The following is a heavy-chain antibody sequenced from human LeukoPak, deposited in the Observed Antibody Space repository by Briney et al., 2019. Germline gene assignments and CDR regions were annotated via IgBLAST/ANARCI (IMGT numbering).Heavy chain of an antibody. CDR3: ASLDTEMVMDDY. CDR2: IRQDGVEK. D-gene: IGHD5-18*01. Sequence: GGSLRLSCAASGFSFSNYWMSWVRQAPGKGLEWVANIRQDGVEKYYVDSVKGRFTISRDNAKNSLLLQMHGLRAEDTAVYYCASLDTEMVMDDYWGQGTLVTVSS. J-gene: IGHJ4*02. CDR1: GFSFSNYW. V-gene: IGHV3-7*01.